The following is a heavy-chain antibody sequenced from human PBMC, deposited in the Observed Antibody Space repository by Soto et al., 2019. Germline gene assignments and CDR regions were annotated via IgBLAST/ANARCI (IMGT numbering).Heavy chain of an antibody. CDR1: GYTFTGYY. CDR3: ARGGADSSSNYYYGMDV. J-gene: IGHJ6*02. D-gene: IGHD6-6*01. V-gene: IGHV1-2*04. CDR2: INPNSGGT. Sequence: ASVKVSCKASGYTFTGYYMHWVRQAPGQGPEWMGWINPNSGGTNYAQKFQGWVTMTRDTSISTAYMELSRLRSDDTAVYYCARGGADSSSNYYYGMDVWGQGTTVTVSS.